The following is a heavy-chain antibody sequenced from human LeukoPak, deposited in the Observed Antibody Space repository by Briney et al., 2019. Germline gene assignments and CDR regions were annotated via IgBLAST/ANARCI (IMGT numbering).Heavy chain of an antibody. CDR2: MNPNSGNT. CDR1: GYTFTSYD. CDR3: ARAWGGYYYYGVDV. D-gene: IGHD7-27*01. Sequence: ASVKVSCKASGYTFTSYDINWVRQATGQGLEWMGWMNPNSGNTGYAQKFQGRVTMTRNTSISTAYMELSSLRSEDTAVYYCARAWGGYYYYGVDVWGQGTTVTVSS. J-gene: IGHJ6*02. V-gene: IGHV1-8*01.